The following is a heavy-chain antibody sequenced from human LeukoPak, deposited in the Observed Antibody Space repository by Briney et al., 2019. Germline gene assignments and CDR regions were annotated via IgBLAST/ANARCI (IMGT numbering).Heavy chain of an antibody. Sequence: ASVKVSCKASGYTFTGYYMHWVRQAPGQGLAWMVWINPNSGGTNYAQKFQGRVTMTRDTSISTAYMELSRLRSDDTAVYYCARDLGGFYDSSGYAGWFDPWGQGTLVTVSS. CDR2: INPNSGGT. J-gene: IGHJ5*02. V-gene: IGHV1-2*02. D-gene: IGHD3-22*01. CDR1: GYTFTGYY. CDR3: ARDLGGFYDSSGYAGWFDP.